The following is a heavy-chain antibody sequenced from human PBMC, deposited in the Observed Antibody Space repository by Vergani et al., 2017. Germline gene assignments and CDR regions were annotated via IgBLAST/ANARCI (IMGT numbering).Heavy chain of an antibody. Sequence: QVQLQESGPGLVKPSQTLSLTCTVSGGSISSGSYYWSWIRQPAGKGLEWIGRIYTSGSTYYNPSLKSRVTISVDTSKNQFSLKLSSVTAADTAVYYCARARGYDFWSGYPSSGFDYWGQGTLVTVSS. CDR2: IYTSGST. CDR1: GGSISSGSYY. CDR3: ARARGYDFWSGYPSSGFDY. D-gene: IGHD3-3*01. J-gene: IGHJ4*02. V-gene: IGHV4-61*02.